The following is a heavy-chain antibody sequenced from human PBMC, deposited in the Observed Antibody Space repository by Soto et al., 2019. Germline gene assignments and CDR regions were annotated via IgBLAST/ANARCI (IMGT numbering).Heavy chain of an antibody. D-gene: IGHD1-26*01. CDR2: IITIFGTA. V-gene: IGHV1-69*13. J-gene: IGHJ6*02. Sequence: GASVKVSCKASGGTFSSYAISWVRQAPGQGLEWMGGIITIFGTANYAQKFQGRVTITADESTSTAYMELSSLRSEDTAVYYCASIVGATPYYYYGMDVWGQGTTVTVSS. CDR3: ASIVGATPYYYYGMDV. CDR1: GGTFSSYA.